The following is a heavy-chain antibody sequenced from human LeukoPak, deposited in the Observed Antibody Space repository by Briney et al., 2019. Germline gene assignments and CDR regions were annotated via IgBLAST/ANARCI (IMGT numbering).Heavy chain of an antibody. CDR2: ISSSSSYI. Sequence: GGSLRLSCAASGFTFSSYSMNWVRQAPGKGLEWVSSISSSSSYIYYADSVKGRFTISRDNSKNTLYLQMNSLRAEDTAVYYCAKGGPYYYDSSGYYWGQGTLVTVSS. V-gene: IGHV3-21*04. CDR1: GFTFSSYS. D-gene: IGHD3-22*01. CDR3: AKGGPYYYDSSGYY. J-gene: IGHJ4*02.